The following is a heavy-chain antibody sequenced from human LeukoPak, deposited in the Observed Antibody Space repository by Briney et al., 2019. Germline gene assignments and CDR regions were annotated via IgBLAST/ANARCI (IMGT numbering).Heavy chain of an antibody. CDR3: ARHRVKYRPDAPDI. V-gene: IGHV4-34*01. J-gene: IGHJ3*02. CDR2: INHSGST. Sequence: KPSETLSLTCTVSGGSISSYYWSWIRQPPGKGLEWIGEINHSGSTNYNPSLKSRVTISVDTSKNQFSLKLSSVTAADTAVYYCARHRVKYRPDAPDIWGQGTMVTVSS. CDR1: GGSISSYY. D-gene: IGHD3-16*02.